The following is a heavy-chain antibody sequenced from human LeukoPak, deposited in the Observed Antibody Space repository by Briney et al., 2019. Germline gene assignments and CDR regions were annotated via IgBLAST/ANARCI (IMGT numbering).Heavy chain of an antibody. CDR1: GGSFSGYY. V-gene: IGHV4-34*01. J-gene: IGHJ4*02. CDR3: ASLLNVAGYSGYDSDY. D-gene: IGHD5-12*01. Sequence: SETLSLTCAVYGGSFSGYYWSWIRQPPGKGLEWIGEINHSGSTNYNPSLKSRVTMSVDTSKNQFSLKLSSVTAADTAVYYCASLLNVAGYSGYDSDYWGQGTPVTVSS. CDR2: INHSGST.